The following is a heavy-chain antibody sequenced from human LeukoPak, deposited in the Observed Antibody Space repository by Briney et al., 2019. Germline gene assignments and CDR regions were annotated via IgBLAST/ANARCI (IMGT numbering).Heavy chain of an antibody. D-gene: IGHD3-3*01. CDR3: ARDGITIFGVVITPHYYMDV. CDR2: ISSSSSTI. CDR1: GFTFSSYS. Sequence: PGGSLRLSCAASGFTFSSYSMNWVRQAPGKGLEWVSYISSSSSTIYYADSVKGRFTISRDNAKNSLYLQMNSLRAEDTAVYYCARDGITIFGVVITPHYYMDVWGKGTTVTVSS. V-gene: IGHV3-48*01. J-gene: IGHJ6*03.